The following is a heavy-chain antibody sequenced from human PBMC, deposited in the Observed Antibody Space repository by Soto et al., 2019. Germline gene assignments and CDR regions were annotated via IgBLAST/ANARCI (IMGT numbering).Heavy chain of an antibody. CDR1: GYIFSDYG. CDR2: ISGYSGNA. Sequence: QVQVMQSGAEVKKPGDSVKVSCKTSGYIFSDYGINWVRQAPGQGLEWMGWISGYSGNANLAQKFQGRVTMTTDKSTRTAYMELRMLRSDDTAVYYCAKRTSVTTWGESDYWGQGTLVTVS. D-gene: IGHD4-17*01. J-gene: IGHJ4*02. CDR3: AKRTSVTTWGESDY. V-gene: IGHV1-18*04.